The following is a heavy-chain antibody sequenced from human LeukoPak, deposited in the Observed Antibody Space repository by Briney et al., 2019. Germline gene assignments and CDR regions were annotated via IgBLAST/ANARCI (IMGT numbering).Heavy chain of an antibody. J-gene: IGHJ4*02. CDR2: IYYSGST. CDR1: GGSISSSSYY. Sequence: PSETLSLTCTVSGGSISSSSYYWGWIRQPPGKGLEWIGSIYYSGSTYYNPSLKSRVTISVDTSKNQFSLKLSSVTAADTAVYYCARTPGDDENDYWGQGTLVTVSS. CDR3: ARTPGDDENDY. V-gene: IGHV4-39*07. D-gene: IGHD2-21*01.